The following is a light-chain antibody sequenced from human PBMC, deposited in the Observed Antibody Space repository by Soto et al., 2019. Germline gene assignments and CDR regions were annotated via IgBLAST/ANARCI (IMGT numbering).Light chain of an antibody. Sequence: DIQITQSPSSLSASVRNRVTITCRASQGISNYLAWYQQKPGKVPKLLIYAASTLQSGVPSRFSGSGSGTDFTLTISSLQSEDLALYYCQQYNDWPLTFGQGTKVDIK. J-gene: IGKJ1*01. CDR1: QGISNY. V-gene: IGKV1-27*01. CDR3: QQYNDWPLT. CDR2: AAS.